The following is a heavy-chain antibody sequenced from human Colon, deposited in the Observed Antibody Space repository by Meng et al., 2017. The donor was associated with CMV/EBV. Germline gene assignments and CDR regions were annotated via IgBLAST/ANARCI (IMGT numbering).Heavy chain of an antibody. CDR3: ARENYYERNGYYGGVDY. CDR2: ITAGGSSI. J-gene: IGHJ4*02. CDR1: PFTFSRYW. D-gene: IGHD3-22*01. V-gene: IGHV3-48*04. Sequence: GGSLGLSCAGSPFTFSRYWMSWVRQAPGKGLEWVSFITAGGSSIYSADSVKGRFTISRDNAKNSLYLQMNSLRAEDTAMYYCARENYYERNGYYGGVDYWGQGKLVTVSS.